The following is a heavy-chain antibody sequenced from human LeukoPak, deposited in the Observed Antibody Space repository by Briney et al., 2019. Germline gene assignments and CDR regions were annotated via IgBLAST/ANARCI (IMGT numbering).Heavy chain of an antibody. J-gene: IGHJ6*02. Sequence: PGGSLRLSRAVSGLTFNNYAMSWVRQAPGKGLEWVSAISKSGDHTYYAASAKGRFTIYRDNSKNTQYLQMNSLRAEDTAVYYCATSWGPDTSAFRWGRDGMDVWGQGTTVIVS. CDR1: GLTFNNYA. CDR3: ATSWGPDTSAFRWGRDGMDV. V-gene: IGHV3-23*01. D-gene: IGHD3-16*01. CDR2: ISKSGDHT.